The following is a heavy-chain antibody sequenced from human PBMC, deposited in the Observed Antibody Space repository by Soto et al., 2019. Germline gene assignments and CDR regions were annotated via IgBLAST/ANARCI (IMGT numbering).Heavy chain of an antibody. CDR2: IYYSWNT. D-gene: IGHD3-10*01. CDR3: ARCGFTYGSQF. J-gene: IGHJ1*01. V-gene: IGHV4-30-4*01. Sequence: SETLSLTCTVSVGSINTGDYYLSWIRQPAGKGLEWIGHIYYSWNTKYNPSLKSRVTISVDMSENQFSLKLTSVTAADTAVYFCARCGFTYGSQFWGQGTLVTVSS. CDR1: VGSINTGDYY.